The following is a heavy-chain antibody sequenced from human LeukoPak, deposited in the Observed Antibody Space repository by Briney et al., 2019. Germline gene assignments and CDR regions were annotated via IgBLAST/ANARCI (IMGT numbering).Heavy chain of an antibody. CDR3: TTDYYDSSGYYFTPPGFDY. V-gene: IGHV3-15*01. CDR2: IKSKTDGGTT. Sequence: KPGGSLRLSCAASGFTFSNAWMSWVRQAPGKGLEWVGRIKSKTDGGTTDYAAPVKGRFTISRDDSKNTPYLQMNSLKTEDTAVYYCTTDYYDSSGYYFTPPGFDYWGQGTLVTVSS. D-gene: IGHD3-22*01. CDR1: GFTFSNAW. J-gene: IGHJ4*02.